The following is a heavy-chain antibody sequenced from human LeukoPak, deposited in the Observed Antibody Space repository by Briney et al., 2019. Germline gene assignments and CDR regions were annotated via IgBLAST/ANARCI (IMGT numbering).Heavy chain of an antibody. CDR2: IKSKTGGGTT. CDR1: KFAFNNAW. J-gene: IGHJ4*02. V-gene: IGHV3-15*01. D-gene: IGHD3-22*01. Sequence: GGSLRLSCAASKFAFNNAWMSWFRQAPGKGLEWVGHIKSKTGGGTTDYAAPVQGRFTISRDDSKDRLYLQMNSLKTEDTAVYYCTAVPHDSAVWGQGTLVTVSS. CDR3: TAVPHDSAV.